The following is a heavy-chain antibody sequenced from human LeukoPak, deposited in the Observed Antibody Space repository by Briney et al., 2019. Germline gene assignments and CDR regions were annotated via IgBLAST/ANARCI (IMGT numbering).Heavy chain of an antibody. CDR3: AKDQPTIAAAAKRSY. CDR1: GFTFSSYA. V-gene: IGHV3-30-3*01. D-gene: IGHD6-13*01. CDR2: ISYDGSNK. Sequence: GGSLRLSCAASGFTFSSYAMHWVRQAPGKGLEWVAVISYDGSNKYYADSVKGRFTISRDNSKSTLYLQMNSLRAEDTAVYYCAKDQPTIAAAAKRSYWGQGTLVTVSS. J-gene: IGHJ4*02.